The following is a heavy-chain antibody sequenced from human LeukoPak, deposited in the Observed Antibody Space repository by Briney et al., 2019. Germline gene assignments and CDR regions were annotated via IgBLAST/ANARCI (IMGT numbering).Heavy chain of an antibody. J-gene: IGHJ4*02. D-gene: IGHD3-16*01. CDR1: GGSFRGYS. V-gene: IGHV4-34*01. CDR3: ANYVSGTMRDY. CDR2: IDQSGST. Sequence: SETLSLTCAVYGGSFRGYSWSWIRQSPGEGLEWIGEIDQSGSTKYNPSLKSRVTLSSDTSKNQFSLTLGSVTATDTAVYYCANYVSGTMRDYWGQGTLVTVSS.